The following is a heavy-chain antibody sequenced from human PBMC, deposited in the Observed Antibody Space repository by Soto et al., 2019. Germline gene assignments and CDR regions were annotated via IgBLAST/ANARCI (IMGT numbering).Heavy chain of an antibody. CDR2: IYYSGST. CDR3: ARATSHYASGRYEGGYYYFDY. V-gene: IGHV4-31*03. D-gene: IGHD3-10*01. J-gene: IGHJ4*02. Sequence: SETLSVTCTVSGGSISSGGYYWSWIRQHPGKGLEWIGYIYYSGSTSYNPSLKSRLTISVDTSKNQFSLKLSSVTAADTAVYYCARATSHYASGRYEGGYYYFDYWGQGTLVTVSS. CDR1: GGSISSGGYY.